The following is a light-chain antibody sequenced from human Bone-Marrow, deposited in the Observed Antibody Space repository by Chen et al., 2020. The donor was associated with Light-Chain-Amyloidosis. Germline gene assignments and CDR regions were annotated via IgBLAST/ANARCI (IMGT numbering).Light chain of an antibody. CDR2: GNS. V-gene: IGLV1-40*01. J-gene: IGLJ2*01. Sequence: QSVLTQPPSVSGAPGQRVTLPCTGSSSNIGAGYDVHWYRQLPGTAPKLLISGNSNRPSGVPDRFSGSRSGTSASLAISGLQAEDEADYYCQSYDTSLSGSVFGGWTKLTVL. CDR1: SSNIGAGYD. CDR3: QSYDTSLSGSV.